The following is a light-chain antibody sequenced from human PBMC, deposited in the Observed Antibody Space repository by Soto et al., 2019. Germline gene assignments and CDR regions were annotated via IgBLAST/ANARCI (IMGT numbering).Light chain of an antibody. J-gene: IGLJ2*01. CDR1: SSNIGAGYD. Sequence: QSVLTQPPSVSGAPGQRVTISCSGSSSNIGAGYDVHWYQQLPGTAPRLLIYVSRNRPSGVPDRFSGSKSGTSASLAITGLQTDDEADYYCASYAGGNSVTFGGGTKVTVL. CDR3: ASYAGGNSVT. V-gene: IGLV1-40*01. CDR2: VSR.